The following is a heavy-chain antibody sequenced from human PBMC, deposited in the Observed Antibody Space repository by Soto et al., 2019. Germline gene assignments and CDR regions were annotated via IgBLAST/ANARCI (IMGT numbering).Heavy chain of an antibody. Sequence: SETLSLTCTVSGGSISSYYWSWIRQPPGKGLEWIGYIYYSGSTNYNPSLKSRVTISVDTSKNQFSLKLSSVTAADTAVYYCARDSRHYYGDYGVEKNYYYGMDVWGQGTTVTVSS. CDR1: GGSISSYY. V-gene: IGHV4-59*01. CDR2: IYYSGST. CDR3: ARDSRHYYGDYGVEKNYYYGMDV. D-gene: IGHD4-17*01. J-gene: IGHJ6*02.